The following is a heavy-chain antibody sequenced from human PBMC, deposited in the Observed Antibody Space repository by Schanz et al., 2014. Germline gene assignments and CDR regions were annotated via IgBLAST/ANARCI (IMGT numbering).Heavy chain of an antibody. Sequence: QVQLVQSGAEVKKPGASVKVSCQASEYTFTGYYMHWVRQAPGQGLEWMGQINPNSGATIYAQNFQGRVTMTRDTSISTAYMELSRLRSDDTAVYYCARGLVRYFAYWGQGTLVTVSS. V-gene: IGHV1-2*06. CDR3: ARGLVRYFAY. J-gene: IGHJ4*02. D-gene: IGHD2-8*02. CDR2: INPNSGAT. CDR1: EYTFTGYY.